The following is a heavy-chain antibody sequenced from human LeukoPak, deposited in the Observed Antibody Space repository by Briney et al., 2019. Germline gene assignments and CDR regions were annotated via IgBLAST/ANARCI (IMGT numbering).Heavy chain of an antibody. CDR2: ISSNGGST. Sequence: GRSLRLSCSASGFTFSSYAMHWVRQAPGKGLEYVSAISSNGGSTYYADSVKGRFTISRDNSKNTLYLQMSSLRAEDTAVYYCVKPAPVRATSFDYWGQGTLVTVSS. J-gene: IGHJ4*02. CDR1: GFTFSSYA. D-gene: IGHD6-19*01. V-gene: IGHV3-64D*06. CDR3: VKPAPVRATSFDY.